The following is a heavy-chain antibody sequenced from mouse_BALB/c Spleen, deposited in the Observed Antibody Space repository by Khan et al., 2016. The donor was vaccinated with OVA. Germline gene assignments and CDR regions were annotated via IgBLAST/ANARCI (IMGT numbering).Heavy chain of an antibody. CDR3: AMGSGNSRFAY. D-gene: IGHD1-3*01. J-gene: IGHJ3*01. V-gene: IGHV1S137*01. Sequence: QVRLQQSGAELVRPGVSVKLSCKGSGYTFTDFAMHWVKQSHAKSLEWIGVISTYYGDATYNQKFKGKATMTVDKSSSTAYMELARLTSDDSAIYYCAMGSGNSRFAYWGQGTLVTVSA. CDR2: ISTYYGDA. CDR1: GYTFTDFA.